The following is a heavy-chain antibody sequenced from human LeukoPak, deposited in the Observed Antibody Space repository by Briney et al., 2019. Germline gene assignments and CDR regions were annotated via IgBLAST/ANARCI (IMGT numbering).Heavy chain of an antibody. Sequence: SETLSLTCAVYGGSFSGYYWSWIRQPPGKGLEWIGEINHSGGTNYNPSLKSRVTISVDTSKNQFSLKLSSVTAADTAVYYCAIFEYSSSSPGYWGQGTLVTVSS. CDR2: INHSGGT. V-gene: IGHV4-34*01. J-gene: IGHJ4*02. CDR3: AIFEYSSSSPGY. D-gene: IGHD6-6*01. CDR1: GGSFSGYY.